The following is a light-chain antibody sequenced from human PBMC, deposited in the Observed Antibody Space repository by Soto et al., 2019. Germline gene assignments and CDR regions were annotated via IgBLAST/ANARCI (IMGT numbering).Light chain of an antibody. CDR3: LQSNNWPPLT. CDR1: QSVSSY. J-gene: IGKJ4*01. V-gene: IGKV3-11*01. CDR2: DAS. Sequence: EIVFTQSPATLSLSPGERANLSCRASQSVSSYLAWYQQKAGQAPRHLIYDASNRATGIPARFSGSRSVTDFTLTISSLEPEDFSVYYCLQSNNWPPLTFGGGTKVEIK.